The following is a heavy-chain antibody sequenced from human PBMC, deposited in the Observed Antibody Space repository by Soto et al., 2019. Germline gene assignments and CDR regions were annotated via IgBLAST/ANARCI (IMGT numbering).Heavy chain of an antibody. CDR3: ARQGAGGLFDY. CDR2: INPGDSDT. Sequence: GESLKISCKGSGYSVTSSWIGWVRQMPGKGLEWMVIINPGDSDTRYNPSLQGRVTISADKSNSTAYLQWSSLKASDTAMYYCARQGAGGLFDYWGQGTLVTVSS. J-gene: IGHJ4*02. V-gene: IGHV5-51*01. D-gene: IGHD2-15*01. CDR1: GYSVTSSW.